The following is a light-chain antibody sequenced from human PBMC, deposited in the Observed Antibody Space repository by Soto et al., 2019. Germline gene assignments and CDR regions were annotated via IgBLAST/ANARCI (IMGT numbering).Light chain of an antibody. CDR2: DNN. J-gene: IGLJ2*01. CDR3: GTWDSSLSAVV. Sequence: QSVLTQPPSVSAAPGQKVTISCSGSSSNIGNNYVSCYQQLPGTAPNLLIYDNNKRPSGIPDRFSGSKSGTSATLGITGRQTGDEADYYCGTWDSSLSAVVFGGGTKVTVL. V-gene: IGLV1-51*01. CDR1: SSNIGNNY.